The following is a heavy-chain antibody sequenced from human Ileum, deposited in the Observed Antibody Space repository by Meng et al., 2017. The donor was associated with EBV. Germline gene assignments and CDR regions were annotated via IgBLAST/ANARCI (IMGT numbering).Heavy chain of an antibody. D-gene: IGHD2-2*02. CDR3: ARVRVIPAAIGFDY. CDR1: GGSMSSGDG. V-gene: IGHV4-4*02. J-gene: IGHJ4*02. Sequence: QVQAEGVGPGLVEPWGTLSLTCAVSGGSMSSGDGGSWVRQPPGKGLEWIGEIYRGGGTNYNASLKSRVTISVDTSKNHFSLKLNSVTAADTAVYYCARVRVIPAAIGFDYWGQGTLVTVSS. CDR2: IYRGGGT.